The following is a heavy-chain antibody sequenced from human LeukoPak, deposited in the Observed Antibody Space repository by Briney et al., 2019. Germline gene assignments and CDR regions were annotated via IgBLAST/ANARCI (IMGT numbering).Heavy chain of an antibody. Sequence: GGSLRLSCAASGFTFSSYAMSWVRQAPGKGLEWVSAISGSGGSTYYADSVKGRFTISRDNSKNTLYLQMNSLRSEDTAVYYCARDRRQQLENWFDPWGQGTLVTVSS. D-gene: IGHD6-13*01. V-gene: IGHV3-23*01. J-gene: IGHJ5*02. CDR3: ARDRRQQLENWFDP. CDR1: GFTFSSYA. CDR2: ISGSGGST.